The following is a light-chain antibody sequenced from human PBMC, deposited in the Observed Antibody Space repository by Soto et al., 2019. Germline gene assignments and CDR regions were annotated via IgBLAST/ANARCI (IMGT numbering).Light chain of an antibody. CDR1: SSDVGGYSY. CDR2: EVS. Sequence: QSVLTQPASVSGSPGQSITISCTGTSSDVGGYSYVSWYQQHPGKAPKLMIYEVSNRPSGVSNRFSGSKSGNTASLTISGLQAEDEADYHCSSYTSSSTPYVFGTGTQLTVL. CDR3: SSYTSSSTPYV. J-gene: IGLJ1*01. V-gene: IGLV2-14*01.